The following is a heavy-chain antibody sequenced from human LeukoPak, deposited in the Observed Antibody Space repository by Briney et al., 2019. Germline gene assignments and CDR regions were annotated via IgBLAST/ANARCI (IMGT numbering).Heavy chain of an antibody. J-gene: IGHJ4*02. Sequence: ASVKVSCKASGYTFTGYYMHWVRQAPGQGLEWMGWINPNSGGTNYAQKFQGRVTMTRDTSISTAYMELSRLRSDDTAVYYCARDPLGLLRFLEWLPYFDYWGQGTLVTVSS. CDR2: INPNSGGT. V-gene: IGHV1-2*02. CDR1: GYTFTGYY. CDR3: ARDPLGLLRFLEWLPYFDY. D-gene: IGHD3-3*01.